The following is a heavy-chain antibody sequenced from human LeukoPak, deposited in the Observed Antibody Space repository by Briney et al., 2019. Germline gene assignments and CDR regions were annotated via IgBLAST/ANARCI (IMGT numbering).Heavy chain of an antibody. Sequence: SETLSPTCAVYGGSFSGYYWSWIRQPPGKGLEWIGEINHSGSTNYNPSLKSRVTISVDTSKNQFSLKLSSVTAADTAVYYCARVPGQVPAAIFRRYWFDPWGQGTLVTVSS. CDR3: ARVPGQVPAAIFRRYWFDP. CDR1: GGSFSGYY. D-gene: IGHD2-2*01. J-gene: IGHJ5*02. V-gene: IGHV4-34*01. CDR2: INHSGST.